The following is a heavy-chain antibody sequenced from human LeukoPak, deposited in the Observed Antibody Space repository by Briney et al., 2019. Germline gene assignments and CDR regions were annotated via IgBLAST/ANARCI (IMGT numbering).Heavy chain of an antibody. Sequence: APVKVSCKVSGYTLTELSMHWVRQAPGKGLEWMGGFDPEDGETIYAQKFQGRVTMTEDTSTDTAYMELSSLRSEDTAVYYCATLNYYGSGSQDYWGQGTLVTVSS. CDR2: FDPEDGET. V-gene: IGHV1-24*01. CDR3: ATLNYYGSGSQDY. J-gene: IGHJ4*02. CDR1: GYTLTELS. D-gene: IGHD3-10*01.